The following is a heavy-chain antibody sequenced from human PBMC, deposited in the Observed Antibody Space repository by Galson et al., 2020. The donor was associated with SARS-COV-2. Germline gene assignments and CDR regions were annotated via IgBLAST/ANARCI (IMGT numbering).Heavy chain of an antibody. D-gene: IGHD3-3*01. CDR3: ARDLAYDFWTGHSH. CDR2: VKQDGSEK. CDR1: GFTFNRYW. Sequence: GESLKISCVASGFTFNRYWMNWVRQAPGKGLEWVANVKQDGSEKYYVDSVKGRFTISRDNAKNSLYLRMNSLRDEDTAVYYCARDLAYDFWTGHSHWGQGTLVTVSS. J-gene: IGHJ4*02. V-gene: IGHV3-7*01.